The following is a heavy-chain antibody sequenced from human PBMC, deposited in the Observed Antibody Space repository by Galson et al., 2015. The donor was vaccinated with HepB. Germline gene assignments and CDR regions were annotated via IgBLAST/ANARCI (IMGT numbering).Heavy chain of an antibody. V-gene: IGHV5-10-1*01. CDR3: ARHSRIAAAGKLYDY. Sequence: QSGAEVKKPGESLKISCKGSGYSFTSYWISWVRQMPGKGLEWMGRIDPSDSYTNYSPSFQGHVTISADKSISTAYLQWSSLKASDTAMYYCARHSRIAAAGKLYDYWGQGTLVTVSS. CDR1: GYSFTSYW. J-gene: IGHJ4*02. D-gene: IGHD6-13*01. CDR2: IDPSDSYT.